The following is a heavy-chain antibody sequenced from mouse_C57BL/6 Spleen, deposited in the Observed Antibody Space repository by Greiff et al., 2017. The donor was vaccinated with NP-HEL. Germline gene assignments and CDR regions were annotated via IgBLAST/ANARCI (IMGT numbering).Heavy chain of an antibody. Sequence: EVMLVESGGGLVQPGGSLSLSCAASGFTFTDYYMSWVRQPPGKALEWLGFIRNKANGYTTEYSASVKGRFTISRDNSQSILYLQMNALRAEDSATYYCASYRGDYAMDYWGQGTSVTVSS. CDR2: IRNKANGYTT. CDR3: ASYRGDYAMDY. J-gene: IGHJ4*01. CDR1: GFTFTDYY. V-gene: IGHV7-3*01.